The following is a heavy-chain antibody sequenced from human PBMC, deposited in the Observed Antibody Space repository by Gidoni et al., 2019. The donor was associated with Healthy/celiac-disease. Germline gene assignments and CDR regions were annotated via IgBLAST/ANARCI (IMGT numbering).Heavy chain of an antibody. CDR2: IWYDGSNK. CDR3: ARVGATGAFDI. V-gene: IGHV3-33*01. D-gene: IGHD1-26*01. CDR1: GFTFSSYG. Sequence: QVHLVESGVVLVQPGRSLRLSCAASGFTFSSYGMHWVRQAPGKGLEGVEVIWYDGSNKYYADAVKGRFTISRDNSKNTRYLKMNSLRAEDTAVYYCARVGATGAFDIWGQGTMVTVSS. J-gene: IGHJ3*02.